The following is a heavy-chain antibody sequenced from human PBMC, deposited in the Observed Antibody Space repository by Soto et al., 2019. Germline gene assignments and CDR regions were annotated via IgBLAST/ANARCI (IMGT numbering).Heavy chain of an antibody. V-gene: IGHV1-69*01. CDR1: GGTFSSYA. D-gene: IGHD2-21*02. J-gene: IGHJ5*02. CDR3: ARDIVVVTANTIGWFDP. Sequence: QVQLVQSGAEVQKPGSSVKVSCKASGGTFSSYAISWVRQAPGQGLEWMGGIIPIFGTANYAQKFQGRVTITADESTSTAYMELSSLRSEDTAVYYCARDIVVVTANTIGWFDPWGQGTLVTVSS. CDR2: IIPIFGTA.